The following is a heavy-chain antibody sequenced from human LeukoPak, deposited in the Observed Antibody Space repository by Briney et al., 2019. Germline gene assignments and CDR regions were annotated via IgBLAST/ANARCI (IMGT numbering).Heavy chain of an antibody. Sequence: SVKVSCKASGGTFSSYAISWVRQAPGQGPEWMGGIIPIFGTANYAQKFQGRVTITADESTSTAYMELSSLRSEDTAVYYCATTYYYDSSGYPGSNYFDYWGQGTLVTVSS. CDR3: ATTYYYDSSGYPGSNYFDY. V-gene: IGHV1-69*13. J-gene: IGHJ4*02. CDR2: IIPIFGTA. CDR1: GGTFSSYA. D-gene: IGHD3-22*01.